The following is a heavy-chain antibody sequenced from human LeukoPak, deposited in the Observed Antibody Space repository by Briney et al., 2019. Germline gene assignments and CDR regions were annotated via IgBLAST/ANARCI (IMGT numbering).Heavy chain of an antibody. Sequence: TGGSLRLSCAASGFTFSSYGMHWVRQAPGKGLEWVAFIRYDGSNKYYADSVKGRFTISRDNSKNTLYLQMNSLRAEDTAVYYFAKGEWVAAAVNYFDYGGKGPLVTVSS. D-gene: IGHD6-13*01. CDR2: IRYDGSNK. V-gene: IGHV3-30*02. J-gene: IGHJ4*02. CDR1: GFTFSSYG. CDR3: AKGEWVAAAVNYFDY.